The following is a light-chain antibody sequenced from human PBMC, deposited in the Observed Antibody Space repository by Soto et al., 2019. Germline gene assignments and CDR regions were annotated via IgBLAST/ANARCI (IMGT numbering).Light chain of an antibody. Sequence: DIQMTQSPSSLSASVGDRVTITCLASQTINSHLNWYQQQAGKAPKLLIYSTSTLQTGVPSRFSGSGSGREFTLTISSLQPEDFATYYCLQYNSLYTFGQGTKLEIK. CDR2: STS. V-gene: IGKV1-39*01. J-gene: IGKJ2*01. CDR1: QTINSH. CDR3: LQYNSLYT.